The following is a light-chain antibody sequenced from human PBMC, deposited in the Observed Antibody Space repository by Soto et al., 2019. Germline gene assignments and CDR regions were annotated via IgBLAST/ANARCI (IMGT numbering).Light chain of an antibody. CDR2: SNN. CDR1: SSNIGSNT. V-gene: IGLV1-44*01. CDR3: AAWDDSLNGAV. J-gene: IGLJ7*01. Sequence: QSVLTQPPSASGTPGQRVTISCSGSSSNIGSNTVNWSQQLPGTAPKLLIYSNNQRPSGVPDRFSGSKSGTSASLAISGLLSEDEADYYCAAWDDSLNGAVFGGGTQLTVL.